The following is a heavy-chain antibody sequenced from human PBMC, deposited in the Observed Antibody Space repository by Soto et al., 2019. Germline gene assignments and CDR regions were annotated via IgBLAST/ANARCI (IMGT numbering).Heavy chain of an antibody. D-gene: IGHD2-8*01. Sequence: PGGSLRLSCAASGFTFSSYSMNWVRQAPGKGLEWVSSISSSSSYIYYADSVKGRFTISRDNAKNSLYLQMNSLRAEDTAVYYCARGPAGLTLGAFDIWGQGTMVTVSS. V-gene: IGHV3-21*01. CDR3: ARGPAGLTLGAFDI. J-gene: IGHJ3*02. CDR2: ISSSSSYI. CDR1: GFTFSSYS.